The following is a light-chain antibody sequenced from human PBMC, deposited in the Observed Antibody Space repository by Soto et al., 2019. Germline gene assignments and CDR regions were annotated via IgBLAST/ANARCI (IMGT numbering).Light chain of an antibody. CDR1: QNIDSW. Sequence: DIRMTQSPSTLSASVGDRVTITCRASQNIDSWLAWYQQKPGKAPKIMIYGATSLESGVPSRFSASGSGTEFTLTISILQPDDFATYYCQHYNSYGTFGQGTRVEI. V-gene: IGKV1-5*01. CDR2: GAT. CDR3: QHYNSYGT. J-gene: IGKJ1*01.